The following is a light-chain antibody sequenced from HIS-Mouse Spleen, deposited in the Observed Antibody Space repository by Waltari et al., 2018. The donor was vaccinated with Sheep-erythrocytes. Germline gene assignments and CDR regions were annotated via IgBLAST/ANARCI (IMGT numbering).Light chain of an antibody. Sequence: DVVMTQSPLSLPVTLGQPASISCRSSQSLVHSDGNTYLNWFQQRPGQSPRRLIYKVSNRDSGVPDRFSGSGSDTDFTLKISRVEAEDVGVYYCMQCTPPLTFGGGTK. J-gene: IGKJ4*01. CDR2: KVS. CDR1: QSLVHSDGNTY. CDR3: MQCTPPLT. V-gene: IGKV2-30*02.